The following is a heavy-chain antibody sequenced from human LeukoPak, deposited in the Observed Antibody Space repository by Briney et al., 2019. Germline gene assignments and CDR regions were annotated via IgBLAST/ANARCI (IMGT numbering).Heavy chain of an antibody. J-gene: IGHJ4*02. V-gene: IGHV3-30-3*01. CDR2: ISYDGSNK. CDR3: ARGPPGYYDSSPLDY. D-gene: IGHD3-22*01. Sequence: PGGSLRLSCAASGFTFSSYAMHWVRQAPGKGLEWVAVISYDGSNKYYADSVKGRFTISRDNSKNTLYLQMNSLRAEDTAVYYCARGPPGYYDSSPLDYWGQGTLVTVSS. CDR1: GFTFSSYA.